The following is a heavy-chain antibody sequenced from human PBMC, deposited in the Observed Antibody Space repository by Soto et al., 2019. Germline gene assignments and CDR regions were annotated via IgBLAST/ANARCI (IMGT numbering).Heavy chain of an antibody. V-gene: IGHV3-23*01. J-gene: IGHJ4*02. Sequence: GGSLRLSCAASGFTFSSYAMSWVRQAPGKGLEWVSAISGSGGSTYYADSVKGRFTISRDNSKNTLYLQMNSLRAEDTAVYYCAKRGSEELYVLLWFGEFHFDYWGQGTLVTVSS. CDR3: AKRGSEELYVLLWFGEFHFDY. CDR2: ISGSGGST. CDR1: GFTFSSYA. D-gene: IGHD3-10*01.